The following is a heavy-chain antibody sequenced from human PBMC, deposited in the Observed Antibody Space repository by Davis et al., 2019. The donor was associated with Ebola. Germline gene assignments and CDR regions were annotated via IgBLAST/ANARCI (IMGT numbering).Heavy chain of an antibody. CDR1: GYTFTGYY. CDR2: INPNSGGT. D-gene: IGHD7-27*01. J-gene: IGHJ3*02. Sequence: ASVKVSCKASGYTFTGYYMHWVRQAPGQGLEWMGWINPNSGGTNYAQKFQGRVTITADKSTSTAYMELSSLRSEDTAVYYCAREAGGLLGNAFDIWGRGTMVTVSS. V-gene: IGHV1-2*02. CDR3: AREAGGLLGNAFDI.